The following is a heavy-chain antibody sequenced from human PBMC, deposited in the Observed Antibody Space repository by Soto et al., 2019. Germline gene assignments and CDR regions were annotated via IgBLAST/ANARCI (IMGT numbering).Heavy chain of an antibody. J-gene: IGHJ3*02. CDR1: GGTFSNHA. CDR2: IIPIFSTT. CDR3: AREVAADGTFREDVFDI. V-gene: IGHV1-69*12. Sequence: QVHLVQSGAEVKKPGSSVKVSCKAPGGTFSNHAINWVRQAPGQGLEWMGRIIPIFSTTNYAQKFQGRVTMTADESTITAYLELISLKQDDTAVYYCAREVAADGTFREDVFDIWCQGTLVTVSS. D-gene: IGHD6-13*01.